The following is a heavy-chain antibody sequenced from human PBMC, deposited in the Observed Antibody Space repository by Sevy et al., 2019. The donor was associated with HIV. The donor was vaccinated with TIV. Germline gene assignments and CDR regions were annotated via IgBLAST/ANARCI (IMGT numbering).Heavy chain of an antibody. Sequence: GGSLRLSCAASGFTFSSYAMSWVRQAPGKGLEWVSSIRGSGGSTYYADSVKGRFTISRDNPKNTAYLQMNSLRAEDTAVYYCAKEMGQLWSTFDHWGQGTLVTVSS. D-gene: IGHD5-18*01. J-gene: IGHJ4*02. V-gene: IGHV3-23*01. CDR1: GFTFSSYA. CDR2: IRGSGGST. CDR3: AKEMGQLWSTFDH.